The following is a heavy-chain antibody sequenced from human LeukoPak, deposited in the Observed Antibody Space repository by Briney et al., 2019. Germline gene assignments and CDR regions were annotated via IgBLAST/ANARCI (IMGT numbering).Heavy chain of an antibody. V-gene: IGHV4-39*01. CDR2: IYYSGST. Sequence: DPSETLSLTCTVSGGSISSSSYYWGWIRQPPGKGLEWIGSIYYSGSTYYNPSLKSRVAISVDTSKNQFSLKLSSVTAADTAVYYCARHFYGVVPAAMDIFDYWGQGTLVTVSS. D-gene: IGHD2-2*01. J-gene: IGHJ4*02. CDR3: ARHFYGVVPAAMDIFDY. CDR1: GGSISSSSYY.